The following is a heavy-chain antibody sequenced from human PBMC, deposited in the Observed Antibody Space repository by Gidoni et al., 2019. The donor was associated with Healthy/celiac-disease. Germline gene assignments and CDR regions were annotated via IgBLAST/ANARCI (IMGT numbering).Heavy chain of an antibody. Sequence: QLQLQESGPGLVKPSETLSLTCTVSGCSISSSSYYWGWIRQPPGKGLEWIGSIYYSGSTYYNPSLKSRVTISVDTSKNQFSLKLSSVTAADTAVYYCARHHGAAAGKGLGNWFDPWGQGTLVTVSS. D-gene: IGHD6-13*01. CDR1: GCSISSSSYY. CDR3: ARHHGAAAGKGLGNWFDP. V-gene: IGHV4-39*01. CDR2: IYYSGST. J-gene: IGHJ5*02.